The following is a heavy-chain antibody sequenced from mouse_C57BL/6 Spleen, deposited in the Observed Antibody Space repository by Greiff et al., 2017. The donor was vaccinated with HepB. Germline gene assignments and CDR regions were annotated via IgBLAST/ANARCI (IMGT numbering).Heavy chain of an antibody. CDR3: ASYYYGSSYDFDV. J-gene: IGHJ1*03. D-gene: IGHD1-1*01. V-gene: IGHV5-17*01. CDR2: ISSGSSTI. CDR1: GFTFSDYG. Sequence: EVQLVESGGGLVKPGGSLKLSCAASGFTFSDYGMHWVRQAPEKGLEWVAYISSGSSTIYYADTVKGRFTISRDNAKNTLFLQMTSLRSEDTAMYYCASYYYGSSYDFDVWGTGTTVTVSS.